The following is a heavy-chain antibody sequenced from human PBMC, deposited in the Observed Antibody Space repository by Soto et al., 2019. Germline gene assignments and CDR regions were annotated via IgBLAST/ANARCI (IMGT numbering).Heavy chain of an antibody. Sequence: PGGSLRLSCAASGLSFSDHNMNWVRQAPGKGLEWISYISTSGGSIYYADSVEGRFTISRDNAKSSLFLQMNSLRAEDTAVYYCARSGNYRLDYWGGGILVTVSS. CDR1: GLSFSDHN. D-gene: IGHD3-3*01. CDR3: ARSGNYRLDY. V-gene: IGHV3-48*03. J-gene: IGHJ4*02. CDR2: ISTSGGSI.